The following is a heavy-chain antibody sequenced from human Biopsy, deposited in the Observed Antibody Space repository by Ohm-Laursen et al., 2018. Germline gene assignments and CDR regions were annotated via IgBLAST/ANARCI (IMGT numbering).Heavy chain of an antibody. CDR2: IYDRGSTA. J-gene: IGHJ4*02. D-gene: IGHD6-19*01. V-gene: IGHV4-61*01. CDR1: GDSVSSGSFY. Sequence: ETLSLTWTVSGDSVSSGSFYWTWIRQPPGQGLEYIGYIYDRGSTANYNPSLESRVTMSVDMPKNQFSLKLSSVTAADTAIYYCARGMRTSGWPYFANWGQGTLVIVSS. CDR3: ARGMRTSGWPYFAN.